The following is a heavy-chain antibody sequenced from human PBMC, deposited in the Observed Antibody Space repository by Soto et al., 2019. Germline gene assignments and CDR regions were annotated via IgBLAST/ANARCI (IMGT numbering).Heavy chain of an antibody. CDR2: ISGSGGST. V-gene: IGHV3-23*01. CDR3: AKSFGRVRVTALDY. Sequence: GGSLRLSCAASGFTFSSYAMSWVRQAPGKGLEWVSAISGSGGSTYYADSVKGRFTISRDNSKNTLYLQMNSLRAEDTAVYYCAKSFGRVRVTALDYWGQGTLVTVSS. D-gene: IGHD2-21*02. J-gene: IGHJ4*02. CDR1: GFTFSSYA.